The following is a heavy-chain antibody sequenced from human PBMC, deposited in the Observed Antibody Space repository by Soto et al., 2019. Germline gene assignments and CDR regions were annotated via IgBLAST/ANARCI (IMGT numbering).Heavy chain of an antibody. CDR3: ARPRGRCSGGSCYLDY. J-gene: IGHJ4*02. CDR2: INPSGGST. V-gene: IGHV1-46*01. CDR1: GYTFTSYY. D-gene: IGHD2-15*01. Sequence: ASVKVSCKASGYTFTSYYMHWVRQAPGQGLEWMGIINPSGGSTSYAQKFQGRVTMTRDTSTSTVYMELSSLRSEDTAVYYCARPRGRCSGGSCYLDYWGQGTLVTVSS.